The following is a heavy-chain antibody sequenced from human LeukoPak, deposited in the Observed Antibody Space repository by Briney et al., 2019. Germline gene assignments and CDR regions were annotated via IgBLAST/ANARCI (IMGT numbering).Heavy chain of an antibody. CDR2: IFYSGST. D-gene: IGHD3-10*01. CDR3: ARDDSRGRGVRGHAFDI. Sequence: SETLSLTCTVSGGSISTSNYYWGWIRQPPGKGLEWIGNIFYSGSTYYSPSLKSRVTISLDTSRNQFSLKLNSVTAADTAVYYCARDDSRGRGVRGHAFDIWGQGTMVTVSS. J-gene: IGHJ3*02. V-gene: IGHV4-39*07. CDR1: GGSISTSNYY.